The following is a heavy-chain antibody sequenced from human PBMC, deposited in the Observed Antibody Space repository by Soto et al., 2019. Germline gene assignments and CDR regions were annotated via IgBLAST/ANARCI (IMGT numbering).Heavy chain of an antibody. CDR1: GGSISSGDYY. V-gene: IGHV4-30-4*01. D-gene: IGHD2-2*01. CDR2: IYYSGST. J-gene: IGHJ4*02. CDR3: ASCSSTSFYASY. Sequence: QVQLQESGPGLVKPSQTLSLTCTVSGGSISSGDYYWSWIRQPPGKGLAWIGYIYYSGSTYYNPSLKSRVTISVDTSKNQFSMRLSSVTAADTAVYYCASCSSTSFYASYWGQGTMVTVSS.